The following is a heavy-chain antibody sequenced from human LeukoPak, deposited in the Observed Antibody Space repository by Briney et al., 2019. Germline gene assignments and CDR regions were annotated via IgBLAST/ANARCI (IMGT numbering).Heavy chain of an antibody. D-gene: IGHD3-3*01. V-gene: IGHV1-2*02. Sequence: ASVKVSCKASGYTFTGYYMHWVRQAPGQGLEWMGWINPNSGGTNYAQKFQGRVTMTRDTSISTAYMELSRLRSDDTAVYYCARTMTYYDFWSGPEGAFDIWGQGTMVTVSS. CDR1: GYTFTGYY. J-gene: IGHJ3*02. CDR3: ARTMTYYDFWSGPEGAFDI. CDR2: INPNSGGT.